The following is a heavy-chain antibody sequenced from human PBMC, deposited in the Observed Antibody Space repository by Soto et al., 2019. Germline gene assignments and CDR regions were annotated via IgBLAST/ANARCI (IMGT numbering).Heavy chain of an antibody. CDR2: IYYSGST. D-gene: IGHD1-7*01. Sequence: QLQLQESGPGLVKPSETLSLTCTVSGGSISSISYYWGWIRQPPGKGLEWIGSIYYSGSTYYNPSPKRRVTITASTSRSQSSLNLSSVTAADTAVYYCARHRITGTDFAYWGQGTLVTVSS. CDR1: GGSISSISYY. J-gene: IGHJ4*02. CDR3: ARHRITGTDFAY. V-gene: IGHV4-39*01.